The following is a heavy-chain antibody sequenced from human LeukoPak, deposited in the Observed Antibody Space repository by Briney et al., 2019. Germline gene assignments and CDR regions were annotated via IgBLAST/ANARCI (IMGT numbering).Heavy chain of an antibody. Sequence: ASVKVSCKASGYSFTGYYMHWVRQAPGQGLEWMGWINPNSGDTKYAQKFQGRVTMTRDTSISTAYMELSRLRSDDTAVYYCARVTMVRGARGWFDPWGQGTLVTVSS. CDR3: ARVTMVRGARGWFDP. J-gene: IGHJ5*02. CDR2: INPNSGDT. D-gene: IGHD3-10*01. CDR1: GYSFTGYY. V-gene: IGHV1-2*02.